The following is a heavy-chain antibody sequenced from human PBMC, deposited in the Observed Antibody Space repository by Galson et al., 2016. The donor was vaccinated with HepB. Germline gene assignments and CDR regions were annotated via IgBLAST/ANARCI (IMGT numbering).Heavy chain of an antibody. Sequence: QSGAEVKKPGEPLRISCKASGYSFATYWLVWVRQLPGRGLEWMGIIYPADSDTRYSPSFFGQVSMSVDKSLDTAYLQWRSLKASDTAIYYCARTYLYGDYQAWFDPWGQGTLVTVYS. CDR2: IYPADSDT. V-gene: IGHV5-51*01. CDR3: ARTYLYGDYQAWFDP. J-gene: IGHJ5*02. D-gene: IGHD4-17*01. CDR1: GYSFATYW.